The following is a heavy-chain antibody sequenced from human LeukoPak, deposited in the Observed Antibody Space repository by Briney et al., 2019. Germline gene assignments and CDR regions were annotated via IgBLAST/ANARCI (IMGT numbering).Heavy chain of an antibody. D-gene: IGHD5-18*01. Sequence: GGSLKLSCAVSGLTFSSSWMDWVRQAPGKGLEWVASINPDGNKKYSADSVKGRFTISRDNAENSLYLQMNSLRVEDTAFYYCARDLAYSRLDYWGQGMLVTVSS. CDR3: ARDLAYSRLDY. V-gene: IGHV3-7*01. J-gene: IGHJ4*02. CDR2: INPDGNKK. CDR1: GLTFSSSW.